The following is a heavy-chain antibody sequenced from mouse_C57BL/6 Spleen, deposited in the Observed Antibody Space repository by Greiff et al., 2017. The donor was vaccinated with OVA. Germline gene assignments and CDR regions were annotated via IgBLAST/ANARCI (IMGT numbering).Heavy chain of an antibody. V-gene: IGHV3-6*01. Sequence: DVHLVESGPGLVKPSQSLSLTCSVTGYSITSGYYWNWIRQFPGNKLEWMGYISYDGSNNYNPSLKNRISITRDTSKNQFFLKLNSVTTEDTATYYCARDYSFPFAYWGQGTLVTVSA. J-gene: IGHJ3*01. D-gene: IGHD2-12*01. CDR2: ISYDGSN. CDR1: GYSITSGYY. CDR3: ARDYSFPFAY.